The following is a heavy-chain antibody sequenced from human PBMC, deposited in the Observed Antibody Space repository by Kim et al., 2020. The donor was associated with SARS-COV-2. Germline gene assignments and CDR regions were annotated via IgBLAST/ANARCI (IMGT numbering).Heavy chain of an antibody. CDR3: TTAYCGGDCYWDAFDI. D-gene: IGHD2-21*02. V-gene: IGHV3-15*01. Sequence: GGSLRLSCAASGFTFSNAWMSWVRQAPGKGLEWVGRIKSKTDGGTTDYAAPVKGRFTISRDDSKNTLYLQMNSLKTEDTAVYYCTTAYCGGDCYWDAFDIWGQGTMVTVSS. J-gene: IGHJ3*02. CDR2: IKSKTDGGTT. CDR1: GFTFSNAW.